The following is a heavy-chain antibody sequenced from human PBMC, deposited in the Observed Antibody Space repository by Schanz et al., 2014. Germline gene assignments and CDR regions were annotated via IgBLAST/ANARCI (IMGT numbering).Heavy chain of an antibody. CDR1: EFTFSSYS. Sequence: EVQLLESGGGLVQPGGSLRLSCAASEFTFSSYSMNWVRQAPGKGLEWVSALSGSGGSTYYADSVKGRFTISRDNSENTLYLQMNSLSADDTAVFYCAKGMGYCSGGTCYDYYYYGLDVWGQGTTVTVSS. CDR2: LSGSGGST. J-gene: IGHJ6*02. D-gene: IGHD2-15*01. CDR3: AKGMGYCSGGTCYDYYYYGLDV. V-gene: IGHV3-23*01.